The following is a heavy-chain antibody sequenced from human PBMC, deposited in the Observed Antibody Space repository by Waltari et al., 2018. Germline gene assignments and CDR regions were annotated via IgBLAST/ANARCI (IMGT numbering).Heavy chain of an antibody. CDR2: IYHSGST. CDR3: ARVKGDTAMGGWCDP. D-gene: IGHD5-18*01. CDR1: GYSISSGYY. J-gene: IGHJ5*02. Sequence: QVQLQESGPGLVKPSETLSLTCTVSGYSISSGYYWGWIRQPPGKGLEWIGSIYHSGSTYYNPSLKSRVTISVDTSKNQFSLKLSSVTAADTAVYYCARVKGDTAMGGWCDPWGQGTLVTVSS. V-gene: IGHV4-38-2*02.